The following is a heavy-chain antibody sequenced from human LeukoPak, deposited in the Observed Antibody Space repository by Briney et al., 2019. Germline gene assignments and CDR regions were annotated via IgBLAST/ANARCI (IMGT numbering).Heavy chain of an antibody. CDR3: ARERDFWSGIYYMDV. D-gene: IGHD3-3*01. V-gene: IGHV3-33*01. CDR2: IWYDGSNK. Sequence: GGSLRLSCAASGFTFSSYGMHWVRQAPGKGLEWVAVIWYDGSNKYYADSVKGRFTISRDNSKNTLYLQMNSLRAEDTAVYYCARERDFWSGIYYMDVWGKGTTVTVSS. J-gene: IGHJ6*03. CDR1: GFTFSSYG.